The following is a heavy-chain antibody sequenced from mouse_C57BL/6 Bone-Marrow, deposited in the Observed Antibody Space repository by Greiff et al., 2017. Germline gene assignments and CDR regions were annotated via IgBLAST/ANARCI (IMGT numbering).Heavy chain of an antibody. CDR2: ISPRSGNT. J-gene: IGHJ2*01. V-gene: IGHV1-81*01. D-gene: IGHD2-2*01. CDR1: GYTFTSYG. CDR3: ARGATMVTTDFDY. Sequence: QVQLQQSGAELARPGASVKLSCKASGYTFTSYGISWVKQRTGQGLEWIGEISPRSGNTDYNEKFKGKATLTADKSSSTAYMELRSLTSEDSAVYFCARGATMVTTDFDYCGQGTTLTVSS.